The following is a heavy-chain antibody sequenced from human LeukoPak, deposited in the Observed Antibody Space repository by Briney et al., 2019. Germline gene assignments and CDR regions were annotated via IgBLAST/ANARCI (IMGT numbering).Heavy chain of an antibody. D-gene: IGHD6-13*01. CDR1: GYTFTGYY. CDR2: INANSGGT. J-gene: IGHJ4*02. Sequence: ASVKVSCKASGYTFTGYYMHWVRQAPGQGLEWMGWINANSGGTNYVQKFQGRVTMTRDTSISTAYMELSRLRSDDTAVYYCATSKQQLVRHYGDYWGQGTLVTVSS. CDR3: ATSKQQLVRHYGDY. V-gene: IGHV1-2*02.